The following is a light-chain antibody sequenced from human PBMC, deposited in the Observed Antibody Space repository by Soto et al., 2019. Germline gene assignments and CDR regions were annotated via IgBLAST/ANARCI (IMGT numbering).Light chain of an antibody. Sequence: SALTLSASVSGSPGQSITISCTGTSSDVGGYNYVSWYQQHPGKAPKLMIYDVSNRPSGVSNRFSGSKSGNTASLTISGLQAEDEADYYCSSYTSSSTLYVFGTGTKLTVL. CDR2: DVS. J-gene: IGLJ1*01. CDR3: SSYTSSSTLYV. V-gene: IGLV2-14*01. CDR1: SSDVGGYNY.